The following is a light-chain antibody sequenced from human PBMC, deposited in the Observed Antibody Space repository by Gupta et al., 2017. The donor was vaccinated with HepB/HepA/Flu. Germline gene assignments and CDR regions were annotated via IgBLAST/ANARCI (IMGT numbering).Light chain of an antibody. J-gene: IGLJ2*01. V-gene: IGLV1-44*01. CDR2: SNN. Sequence: QSVLTQPPSASGTPGQRVTISCSGSSSNIGRNSVTWYQRLPGTAPNLLIYSNNQRPSGVPDRFSGSKSGTSASLAISGLQSEDEADYYCAAWDDSLNGHVVFGGGTKVTVL. CDR1: SSNIGRNS. CDR3: AAWDDSLNGHVV.